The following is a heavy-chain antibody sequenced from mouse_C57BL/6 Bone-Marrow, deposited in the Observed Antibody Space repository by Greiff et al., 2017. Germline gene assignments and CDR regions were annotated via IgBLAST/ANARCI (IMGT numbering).Heavy chain of an antibody. CDR1: GFTFSDYG. V-gene: IGHV5-17*01. Sequence: EVHLVESGGGLVKPGGSLKLSCAASGFTFSDYGMHWVRQAPEKGLEWVAYISSGSSTIYYADTVKGRFTISRDNAKNILFLQMTSLRSEDTAMYYCAKMIKWYAMDYWGQGTSVTVSS. J-gene: IGHJ4*01. CDR3: AKMIKWYAMDY. CDR2: ISSGSSTI. D-gene: IGHD2-4*01.